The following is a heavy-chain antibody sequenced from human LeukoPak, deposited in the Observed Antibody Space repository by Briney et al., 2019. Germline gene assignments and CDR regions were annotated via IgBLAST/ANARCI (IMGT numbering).Heavy chain of an antibody. V-gene: IGHV1-18*01. Sequence: ASVKVSCKASGYTFTTYSITWVRQAPGQGLEWMGWISGYNGNTDYAQKFQGRVTMTTDTSTSTAYRELRSLRADDTAVYYCARVADTAMVNAFDIWGQGTMVTVSS. CDR3: ARVADTAMVNAFDI. CDR2: ISGYNGNT. CDR1: GYTFTTYS. J-gene: IGHJ3*02. D-gene: IGHD5-18*01.